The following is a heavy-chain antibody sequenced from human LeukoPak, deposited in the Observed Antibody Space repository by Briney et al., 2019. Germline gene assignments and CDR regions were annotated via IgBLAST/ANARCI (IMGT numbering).Heavy chain of an antibody. Sequence: GGSLRLSCAASGFTFSSYWMCWVRQDPGKGLAWFSCIKTDGSITAYAGSVKGRFTISRDNAKNTLYLQMNSLRAEDTAVYYCTRTYYGSGTYSQSDFWGQGTLVTVSS. CDR3: TRTYYGSGTYSQSDF. D-gene: IGHD3-10*01. J-gene: IGHJ4*02. CDR1: GFTFSSYW. CDR2: IKTDGSIT. V-gene: IGHV3-74*01.